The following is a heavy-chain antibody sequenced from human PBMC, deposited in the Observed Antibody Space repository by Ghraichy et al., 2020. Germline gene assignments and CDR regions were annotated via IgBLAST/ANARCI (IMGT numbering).Heavy chain of an antibody. Sequence: LSLTCAASGFTFSNYAMSWVRQAPGKGLEWVSAISGSGSSTYYADSVKGRFTISRDNSKNTLNLQMNSLRAEDTAVYYCAKGGAVAVAGTLVSYWGQGTLVTVSS. V-gene: IGHV3-23*01. CDR2: ISGSGSST. J-gene: IGHJ4*02. CDR3: AKGGAVAVAGTLVSY. CDR1: GFTFSNYA. D-gene: IGHD6-19*01.